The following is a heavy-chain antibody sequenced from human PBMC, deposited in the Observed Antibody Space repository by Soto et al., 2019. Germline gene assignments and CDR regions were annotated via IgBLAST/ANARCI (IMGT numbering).Heavy chain of an antibody. J-gene: IGHJ4*02. V-gene: IGHV4-59*01. CDR2: IFYSGTT. Sequence: SLTCTVSGASLSDYYWAWIRQPPGKGLEWIGNIFYSGTTDYNPSLKSRVTMSLDTSRSHFSLKIRSVTTADTAVYYCARVDWGSFDYWGQGTLVTVSS. D-gene: IGHD3-9*01. CDR3: ARVDWGSFDY. CDR1: GASLSDYY.